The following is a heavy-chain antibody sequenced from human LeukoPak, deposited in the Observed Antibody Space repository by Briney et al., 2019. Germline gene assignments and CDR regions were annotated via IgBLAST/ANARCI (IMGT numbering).Heavy chain of an antibody. Sequence: SETLSLTCAVYGGSFSGYYWSWIRQPPGKGLEWIGEINHSGSTNYNPSLKSRVTISVDTSKNQFSLKLSSVTAADTAVYYCARSRSGYSYDHAAFEIWGQGTMVTVSS. D-gene: IGHD5-18*01. CDR2: INHSGST. J-gene: IGHJ3*02. CDR3: ARSRSGYSYDHAAFEI. V-gene: IGHV4-34*01. CDR1: GGSFSGYY.